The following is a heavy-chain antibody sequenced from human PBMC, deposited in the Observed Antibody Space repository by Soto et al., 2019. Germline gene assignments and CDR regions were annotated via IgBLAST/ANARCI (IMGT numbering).Heavy chain of an antibody. CDR2: ISAYNGNT. J-gene: IGHJ4*02. CDR3: ARDRTYYYDSSGYQHFDY. V-gene: IGHV1-18*04. Sequence: ASVKVSCKASGYTFTSYGISWVRQAPGQGLEWMGWISAYNGNTNYAQKLQGRVTMTTDTSTSTAYMELRSLRSDDTAVYYCARDRTYYYDSSGYQHFDYWGQGPLVTVSS. D-gene: IGHD3-22*01. CDR1: GYTFTSYG.